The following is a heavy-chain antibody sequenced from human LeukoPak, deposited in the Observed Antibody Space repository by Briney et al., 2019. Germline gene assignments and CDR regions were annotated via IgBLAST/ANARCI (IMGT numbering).Heavy chain of an antibody. D-gene: IGHD6-19*01. V-gene: IGHV3-21*04. CDR1: GFTFTAYT. CDR2: ISGSGTYI. J-gene: IGHJ6*02. CDR3: AKDGEEAVAGQTYYYYYGMDV. Sequence: TGGSLRLSCAAPGFTFTAYTINWVRQAPGKGLEWVSSISGSGTYIYYADSVKGRFTISRDTAKNSLYLQMNSLRAEDTAVYYCAKDGEEAVAGQTYYYYYGMDVWGQGTTVTVSS.